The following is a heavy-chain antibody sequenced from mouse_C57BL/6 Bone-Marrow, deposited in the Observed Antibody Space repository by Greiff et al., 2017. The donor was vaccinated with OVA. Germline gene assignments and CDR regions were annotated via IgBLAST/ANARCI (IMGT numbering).Heavy chain of an antibody. CDR2: FYPGSGSI. V-gene: IGHV1-62-2*01. J-gene: IGHJ4*01. CDR1: GYTFTEYT. Sequence: QVQLQQSGAELVKPGASVKLSCKASGYTFTEYTIHWVKQRSGQGLEWIGWFYPGSGSIKYNEKFKDKATLTADKSSSTVYMELSRLTSEDSAVYFCGRHEEGGADGNYGAMDYWGQGTSVTVSS. D-gene: IGHD2-1*01. CDR3: GRHEEGGADGNYGAMDY.